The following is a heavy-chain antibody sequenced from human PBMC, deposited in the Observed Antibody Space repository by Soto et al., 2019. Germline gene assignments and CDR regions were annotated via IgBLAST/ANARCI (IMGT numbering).Heavy chain of an antibody. CDR3: ASLKRWLQLGSFDY. Sequence: QVQLVQSGAEVKKPGSSVKVSCKASGGTFSSYAISWVRQAPGQGLEWMGGIIPIFGTANYAQKFQGRVTITADEYTSKAYMELSSLRSEDTAVYYCASLKRWLQLGSFDYWGPGTLVTVSS. D-gene: IGHD5-12*01. V-gene: IGHV1-69*01. J-gene: IGHJ4*02. CDR2: IIPIFGTA. CDR1: GGTFSSYA.